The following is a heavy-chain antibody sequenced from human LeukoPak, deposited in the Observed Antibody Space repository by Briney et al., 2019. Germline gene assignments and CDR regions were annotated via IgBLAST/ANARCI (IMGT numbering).Heavy chain of an antibody. CDR1: GFTFSNYG. Sequence: GGSLRLSCAASGFTFSNYGMNWVRQAPGKGLEWVSVISGSADSTYYADSVKGRFTISRDNSKNTLYLQMNSLRAEDTAVCYCAKDLDSGSWSPGLIDYWGQGTLVTVSS. CDR2: ISGSADST. J-gene: IGHJ4*02. V-gene: IGHV3-23*01. D-gene: IGHD6-13*01. CDR3: AKDLDSGSWSPGLIDY.